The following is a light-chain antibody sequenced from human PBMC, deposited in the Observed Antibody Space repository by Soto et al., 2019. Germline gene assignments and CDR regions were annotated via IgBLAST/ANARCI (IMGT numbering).Light chain of an antibody. Sequence: QSALTQPRSVSGSPGQSVTISCTGSSGDVGAYNYVSWYQHNTGKAPKLLIYDVNKRPSGVPDRFSGSKFGNTASLTISGLQADDEATFYCCSYAGSYDYVFGTGTKVTVL. V-gene: IGLV2-11*01. CDR2: DVN. CDR3: CSYAGSYDYV. CDR1: SGDVGAYNY. J-gene: IGLJ1*01.